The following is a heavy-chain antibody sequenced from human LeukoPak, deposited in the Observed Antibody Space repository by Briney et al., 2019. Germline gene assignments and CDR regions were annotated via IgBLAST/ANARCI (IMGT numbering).Heavy chain of an antibody. CDR3: ARYDYGDGIDY. Sequence: PGGSLRLSCAASGFTFSSYAMHWVRQAPGKGLEWVAVISYDGSNKYYADSVKGRFTISRDNSKNTLYLQMNSLRAEDTAVYYCARYDYGDGIDYWGQGTLVTVSS. D-gene: IGHD4-17*01. CDR2: ISYDGSNK. V-gene: IGHV3-30*14. J-gene: IGHJ4*02. CDR1: GFTFSSYA.